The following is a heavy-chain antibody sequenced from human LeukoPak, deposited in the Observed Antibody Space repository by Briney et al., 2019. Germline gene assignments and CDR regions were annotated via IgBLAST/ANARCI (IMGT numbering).Heavy chain of an antibody. Sequence: PGGSLRLSCAASGFTFSSYAMSWVRQAPGKGLEWVSSISSSSSYIYYADSVKGRFTISGDNAKNSLYLQMNSLRAEDTAVYYCARSLTPLPTWFGELSYWGQGTLVTVSS. CDR2: ISSSSSYI. CDR1: GFTFSSYA. V-gene: IGHV3-21*01. J-gene: IGHJ4*02. D-gene: IGHD3-10*01. CDR3: ARSLTPLPTWFGELSY.